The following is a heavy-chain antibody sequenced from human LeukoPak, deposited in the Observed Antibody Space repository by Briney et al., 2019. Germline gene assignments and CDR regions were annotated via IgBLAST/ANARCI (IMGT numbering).Heavy chain of an antibody. CDR2: IHPGASDI. CDR3: ARRGGGTDF. CDR1: GYTFTSQW. D-gene: IGHD2-15*01. J-gene: IGHJ4*02. Sequence: GESLKISCKASGYTFTSQWIGWVRPVSGKGLEWVGLIHPGASDIRYSPSFEGRVTLSVDKSISTLYLQWASLQASDTAMYYCARRGGGTDFWGQGTLVTVSS. V-gene: IGHV5-51*01.